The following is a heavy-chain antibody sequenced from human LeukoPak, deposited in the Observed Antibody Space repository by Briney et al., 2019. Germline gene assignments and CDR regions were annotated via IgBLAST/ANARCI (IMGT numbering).Heavy chain of an antibody. V-gene: IGHV5-51*01. CDR2: IYPGDSDT. Sequence: GESLKISCQGSGYSFSTYWIGWVRQMPGKGLEWMGIIYPGDSDTRYSPSFQGQVTISVDKYISTAYLQWGSLKASDTAMYYCARSWVAGYGTVLDYWGQGTLVSVSS. CDR1: GYSFSTYW. D-gene: IGHD6-19*01. J-gene: IGHJ4*02. CDR3: ARSWVAGYGTVLDY.